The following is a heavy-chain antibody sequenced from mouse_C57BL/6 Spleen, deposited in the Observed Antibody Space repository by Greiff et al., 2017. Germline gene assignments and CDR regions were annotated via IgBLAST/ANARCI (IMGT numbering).Heavy chain of an antibody. Sequence: VQLQQSGPELVKPGASVKLSCKASGYTFTSYDINWVKQRPGQGLEWIGWIYPRDGSTKYNEKFKGKATLTVDTSSSTAYMELHSLTSEDSAVYFCARGGRYYYGSSSAWFAYWGQGTLVTVSA. CDR1: GYTFTSYD. J-gene: IGHJ3*01. V-gene: IGHV1-85*01. CDR2: IYPRDGST. CDR3: ARGGRYYYGSSSAWFAY. D-gene: IGHD1-1*01.